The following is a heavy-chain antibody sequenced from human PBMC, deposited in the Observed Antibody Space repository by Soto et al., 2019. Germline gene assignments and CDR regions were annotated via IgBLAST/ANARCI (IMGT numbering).Heavy chain of an antibody. D-gene: IGHD3-22*01. CDR2: ISGSGGST. CDR3: ATAYYDSRGFQDR. V-gene: IGHV3-23*01. Sequence: GGSLRLSCAASGFTFSSYAMSWVRQAPGKGLEWVSGISGSGGSTYYADSVKGRFTISRDNSEKTLYLQMNSLRAEDTATYFCATAYYDSRGFQDRWGQGTLVTVS. CDR1: GFTFSSYA. J-gene: IGHJ5*02.